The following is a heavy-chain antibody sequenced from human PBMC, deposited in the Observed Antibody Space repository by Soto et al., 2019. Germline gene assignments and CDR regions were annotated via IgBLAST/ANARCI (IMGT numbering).Heavy chain of an antibody. J-gene: IGHJ6*02. V-gene: IGHV3-30-3*01. D-gene: IGHD6-19*01. CDR1: GFTFSSDA. CDR2: ISYDGSNK. CDR3: ARVNSGWFLGDYYYGMDV. Sequence: GGSQRLSCAASGFTFSSDAMHWVRQAPGKWREWVAVISYDGSNKYYADSVKGRFTISRDNSKNTLYLQMNSLTPEDTAVYYCARVNSGWFLGDYYYGMDVWGQGTTVTVSS.